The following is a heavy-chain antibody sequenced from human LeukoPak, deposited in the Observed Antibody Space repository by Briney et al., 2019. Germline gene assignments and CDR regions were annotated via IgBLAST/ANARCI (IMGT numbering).Heavy chain of an antibody. CDR2: ISYDGSNK. D-gene: IGHD1-14*01. CDR1: GFTFSSYA. V-gene: IGHV3-30-3*01. Sequence: GGSLRLSCAASGFTFSSYAMHWVRQAPGKGLEWVAVISYDGSNKYYADSVKGRFTISRDNSKNTLYLQMNSLRAVDTAVYYCARESEGPFNHYYYYYYGMDVWGQGTTVTVSS. J-gene: IGHJ6*02. CDR3: ARESEGPFNHYYYYYYGMDV.